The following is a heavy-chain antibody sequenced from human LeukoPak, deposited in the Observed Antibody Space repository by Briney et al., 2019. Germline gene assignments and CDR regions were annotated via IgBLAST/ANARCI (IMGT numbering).Heavy chain of an antibody. V-gene: IGHV4-59*11. CDR3: ARGATFRGTYYMDV. CDR1: GGPISTHY. D-gene: IGHD3-10*01. J-gene: IGHJ6*03. Sequence: SSETLSLTCIVSGGPISTHYWSWSRQPPGEGLEWIGYNDYSGSTNYNPSLKSRVTISVDTSKNQFSLKLNSVTAADTAVYYCARGATFRGTYYMDVWGKGTTVTVSS. CDR2: NDYSGST.